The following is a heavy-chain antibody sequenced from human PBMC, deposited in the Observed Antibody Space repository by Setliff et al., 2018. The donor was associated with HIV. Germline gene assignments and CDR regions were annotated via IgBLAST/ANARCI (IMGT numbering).Heavy chain of an antibody. CDR3: ARDLDPYFAMAV. Sequence: PGESLKISCAGSGFTVNSGAMNWVRQAPGKGLEWVSTVGCWGTCTYFADSVKGRFTISADTSKNTLYLQMTRLGAEDTAVYYCARDLDPYFAMAVWGQGTTVTVSS. V-gene: IGHV3-23*01. J-gene: IGHJ6*02. CDR1: GFTVNSGA. CDR2: VGCWGTCT.